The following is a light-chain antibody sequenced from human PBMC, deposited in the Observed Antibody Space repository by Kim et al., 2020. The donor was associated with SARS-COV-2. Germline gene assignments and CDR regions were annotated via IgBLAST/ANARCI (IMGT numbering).Light chain of an antibody. CDR1: SLRSYD. CDR2: GKN. V-gene: IGLV3-19*01. Sequence: VALGQTGRSTCEGDSLRSYDATWYQQQPGQAPILVIYGKNNRPAGIPDRFSGSSAGNTASLTIAGTQAGDEADYYCNSRDSNDNVVFGGGTQLTVL. J-gene: IGLJ2*01. CDR3: NSRDSNDNVV.